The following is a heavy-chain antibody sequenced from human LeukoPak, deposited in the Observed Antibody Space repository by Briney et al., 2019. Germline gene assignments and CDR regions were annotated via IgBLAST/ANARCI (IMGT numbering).Heavy chain of an antibody. CDR2: INACNGNA. Sequence: GASVKVSGKASGYTFTSYAMHWVRQAPGQRGEWMGWINACNGNAKYSQKFQGRVTISRDTSASTAYMELSSLRSEDTAVYYCARSYGSGSEDYYYYGMDVWGQGTTVTVSS. CDR1: GYTFTSYA. CDR3: ARSYGSGSEDYYYYGMDV. V-gene: IGHV1-3*01. D-gene: IGHD3-10*01. J-gene: IGHJ6*02.